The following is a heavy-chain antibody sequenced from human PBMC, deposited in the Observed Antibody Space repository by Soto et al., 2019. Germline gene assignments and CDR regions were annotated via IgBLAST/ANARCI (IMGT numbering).Heavy chain of an antibody. V-gene: IGHV1-18*01. CDR2: ISGYNGDT. Sequence: QVPLEQSGAEVKKPGASVKVSCKASGYKITSYGVTWVRQAPGQGLEWMGRISGYNGDTKYAQNLQGRLTMTIDTSTSTAYMELRSLRSDDTAVYYCARDLPMVRGVVLNFFDYWGQGTLVAVSS. CDR1: GYKITSYG. J-gene: IGHJ4*02. D-gene: IGHD3-10*01. CDR3: ARDLPMVRGVVLNFFDY.